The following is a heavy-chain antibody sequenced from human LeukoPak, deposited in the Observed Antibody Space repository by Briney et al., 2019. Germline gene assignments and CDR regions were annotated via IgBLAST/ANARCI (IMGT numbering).Heavy chain of an antibody. CDR2: TGKKDKSYTT. D-gene: IGHD3-10*01. V-gene: IGHV3-72*01. J-gene: IGHJ4*02. CDR3: ASYGSASYYNAFHY. CDR1: GFTFTDHC. Sequence: GGSLRLSCAASGFTFTDHCMDWVRQAPGKGLEWVGRTGKKDKSYTTEYAASVKGRFTISRDDSKNSVYLQMNSLKTEDTAAYYCASYGSASYYNAFHYWGQGTLVTVSS.